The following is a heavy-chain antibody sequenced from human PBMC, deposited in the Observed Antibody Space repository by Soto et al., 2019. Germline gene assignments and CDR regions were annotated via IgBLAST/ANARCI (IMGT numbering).Heavy chain of an antibody. Sequence: PSETLSLTCAVSSGSISSSNWWSWVRQPPGKGLEWIGEIYHSGSTNYNPSLKSRVTISVDKSKNHFSLKLSSVTAADTAVYYCATVGVYYYYGMDVWGQGTTVTVS. J-gene: IGHJ6*02. CDR1: SGSISSSNW. D-gene: IGHD3-10*01. CDR2: IYHSGST. V-gene: IGHV4-4*02. CDR3: ATVGVYYYYGMDV.